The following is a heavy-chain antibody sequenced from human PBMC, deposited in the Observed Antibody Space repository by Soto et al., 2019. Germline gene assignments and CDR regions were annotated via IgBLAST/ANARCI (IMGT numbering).Heavy chain of an antibody. V-gene: IGHV3-48*01. CDR1: GFTFSSHG. D-gene: IGHD2-2*01. CDR2: ISSSSNNI. Sequence: GGSLRLSCAASGFTFSSHGMNWVRQAPGKGLEWVSYISSSSNNIYYTDSVKGRFTISRDNAKNSLYLQMNSLRAEDTAVYYCGRDYCRGTSCYDPDYPQHWGQGTLVTVSS. J-gene: IGHJ1*01. CDR3: GRDYCRGTSCYDPDYPQH.